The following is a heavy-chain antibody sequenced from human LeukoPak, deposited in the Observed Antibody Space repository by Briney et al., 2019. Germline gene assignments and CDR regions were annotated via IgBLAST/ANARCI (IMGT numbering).Heavy chain of an antibody. CDR3: ARDPLGYCSSTSCYHYYMDV. CDR2: IYYSRST. Sequence: PSQTLSLTCTVSGGSISSGDYYWSWIRQPPGKGLEWIGYIYYSRSTYYNPSLKSRVTISVDTSKNQFSLKLSSVTAADTAVYYCARDPLGYCSSTSCYHYYMDVWGKGTTVTVSS. D-gene: IGHD2-2*01. J-gene: IGHJ6*03. CDR1: GGSISSGDYY. V-gene: IGHV4-30-4*08.